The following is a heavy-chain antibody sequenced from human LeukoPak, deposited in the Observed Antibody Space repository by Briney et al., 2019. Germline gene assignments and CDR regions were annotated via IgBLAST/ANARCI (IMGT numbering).Heavy chain of an antibody. CDR1: GYTFSSYA. CDR2: ISGSGGST. V-gene: IGHV3-23*01. D-gene: IGHD3-16*02. Sequence: GGSLRLSCAASGYTFSSYAISWVREAPGKGREWVSHISGSGGSTYYADSVKGRFTIYRDNSKNTLYLQMNSLRAEDTAVYNCASPLYDYVWGSYRYWGQGTLVTVSS. CDR3: ASPLYDYVWGSYRY. J-gene: IGHJ4*02.